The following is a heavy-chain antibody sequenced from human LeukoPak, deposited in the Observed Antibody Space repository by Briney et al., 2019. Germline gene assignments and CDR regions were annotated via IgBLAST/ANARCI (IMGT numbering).Heavy chain of an antibody. CDR3: ARGQFWRGSEIRV. Sequence: SETLSLTCRVDGESFSGYCWIWIRQPPGKGLEWIGEINHSGSTNYNPSLKRRVTLSVDTSKSQFSLKVTSVTAADTAMYYCARGQFWRGSEIRVWGQGTLVTVSS. V-gene: IGHV4-34*01. J-gene: IGHJ4*02. D-gene: IGHD1-26*01. CDR2: INHSGST. CDR1: GESFSGYC.